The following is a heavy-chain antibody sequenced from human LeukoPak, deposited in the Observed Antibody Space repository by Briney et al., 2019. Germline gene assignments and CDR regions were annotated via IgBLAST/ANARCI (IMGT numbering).Heavy chain of an antibody. V-gene: IGHV4-30-2*01. CDR2: IYHSGST. CDR3: ASGRTVTTVFGD. D-gene: IGHD4-17*01. CDR1: GGSISSGGYS. Sequence: PSETLSLTCAVSGGSISSGGYSWSWIRQPPGKGLEWIGYIYHSGSTYYNPSLKSRVTISVDRSKNQFPLKLSSVTAADTAVYYCASGRTVTTVFGDWGQGTLVTVSS. J-gene: IGHJ4*02.